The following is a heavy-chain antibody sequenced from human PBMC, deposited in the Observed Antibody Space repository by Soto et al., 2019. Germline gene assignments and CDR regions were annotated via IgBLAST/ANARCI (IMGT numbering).Heavy chain of an antibody. D-gene: IGHD4-17*01. CDR3: ARSGDYTNYYYYYMDF. Sequence: QVQLQESGPGLVKPSETLSLTCTVSGGSISNYYWSWVRQSPGMGLEWIGYIYYSGITKYNPSLKRRVTISVGTSKNHFSLRLSSVTAADSAVYYCARSGDYTNYYYYYMDFWGKGTTVTVSS. CDR2: IYYSGIT. CDR1: GGSISNYY. J-gene: IGHJ6*03. V-gene: IGHV4-59*08.